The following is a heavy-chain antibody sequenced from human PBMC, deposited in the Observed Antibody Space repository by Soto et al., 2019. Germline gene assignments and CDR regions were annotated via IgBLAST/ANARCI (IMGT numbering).Heavy chain of an antibody. CDR2: IYYSGST. CDR3: ARDRLHPASFDY. D-gene: IGHD4-4*01. Sequence: QVQLQESGPGLVKPSQNLSLTCTVSGGSISSGGYYWSWIRQHPGKGLEWIGYIYYSGSTYYNPSLTSRVTISVDTSKNQFSLKLSSVTAADTAVYYWARDRLHPASFDYWGQGTLVTVSS. J-gene: IGHJ4*02. V-gene: IGHV4-31*03. CDR1: GGSISSGGYY.